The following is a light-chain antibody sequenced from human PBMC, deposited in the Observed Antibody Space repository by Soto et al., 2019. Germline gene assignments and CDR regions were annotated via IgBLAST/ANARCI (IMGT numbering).Light chain of an antibody. CDR3: LQDYGYPRT. CDR2: AAS. V-gene: IGKV1-6*01. Sequence: ARQMTQSPSSLSASLGDRVTISCRASQDIRNDLGWYQQKPGKAPRLLIYAASRLQDGVPSRFSGSGSGTDFTLTISGLQPEDFAIYYCLQDYGYPRTFGQGTKVEIK. CDR1: QDIRND. J-gene: IGKJ1*01.